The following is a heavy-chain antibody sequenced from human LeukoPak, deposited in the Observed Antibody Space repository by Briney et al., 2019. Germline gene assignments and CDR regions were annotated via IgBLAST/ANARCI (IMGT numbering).Heavy chain of an antibody. J-gene: IGHJ5*02. D-gene: IGHD6-13*01. CDR1: GITFSSYG. CDR3: AKAAIAAVASWFDP. V-gene: IGHV3-23*01. Sequence: GGSLRLSCIASGITFSSYGMTWVRQAPGKGLEWVSAIGGGGGNSYYADSVKGRFTISRDNSKNTLYLQMNSLRAEDTAVYYCAKAAIAAVASWFDPWGQGTLVTVSS. CDR2: IGGGGGNS.